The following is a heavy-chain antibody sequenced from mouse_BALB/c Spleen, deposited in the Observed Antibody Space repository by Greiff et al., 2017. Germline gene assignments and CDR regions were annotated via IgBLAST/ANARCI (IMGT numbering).Heavy chain of an antibody. CDR2: ISSGGGNT. D-gene: IGHD1-2*01. Sequence: EVKVVESGGGLVKPGGSLTLSCAASGFTFSSYTMSWVRQTPEKRLEWVATISSGGGNTYYPDSVKGRFTISRDNAKNNLYLQMSSLRSEDTALYYCERSITYDYWGQGTTLTVSS. CDR1: GFTFSSYT. J-gene: IGHJ2*01. V-gene: IGHV5-9*03. CDR3: ERSITYDY.